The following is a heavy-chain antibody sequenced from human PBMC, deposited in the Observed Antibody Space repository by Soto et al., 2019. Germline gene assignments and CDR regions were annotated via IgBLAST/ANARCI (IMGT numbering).Heavy chain of an antibody. CDR1: GGTFSSYA. V-gene: IGHV1-69*01. D-gene: IGHD3-10*01. J-gene: IGHJ6*02. Sequence: QVQLVQSGAEVKKPGSSVKVSCKASGGTFSSYAISWLRQAPGQGLEWMGGIIPIFGTANYAQKFKGRVTISADESTSTAYMELSSLRSEDTAVYYCARVLGLGYSGGMDVWGQGTTVTVSS. CDR2: IIPIFGTA. CDR3: ARVLGLGYSGGMDV.